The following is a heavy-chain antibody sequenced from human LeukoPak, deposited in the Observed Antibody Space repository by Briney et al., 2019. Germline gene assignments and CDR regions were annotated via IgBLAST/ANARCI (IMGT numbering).Heavy chain of an antibody. V-gene: IGHV1-69*05. D-gene: IGHD1-26*01. CDR3: ARDDSGSYPGNYYLDV. CDR1: GGSFSSYA. Sequence: SVKVSCKASGGSFSSYAVTWVRVAPGQGLEWMGRIIPIFGTTDYAQKFQGRVTVTTDESTSTVYMELSSLRSDDTAIYYCARDDSGSYPGNYYLDVWGKGTTVTVSS. CDR2: IIPIFGTT. J-gene: IGHJ6*03.